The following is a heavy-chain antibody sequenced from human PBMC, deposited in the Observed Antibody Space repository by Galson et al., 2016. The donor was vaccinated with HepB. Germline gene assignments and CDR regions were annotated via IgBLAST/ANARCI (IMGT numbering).Heavy chain of an antibody. CDR3: ARARQTCTGDCYYNWFDP. CDR1: GFDVSSYS. V-gene: IGHV3-23*01. J-gene: IGHJ5*02. Sequence: SLRLSCAASGFDVSSYSMYWVRQAPGKGLEWVSVISANVGSTNYADSVEGRFTISRDSSNNTLPLQMDSLRVEDTAIYYCARARQTCTGDCYYNWFDPWGQGTLVTVSS. CDR2: ISANVGST. D-gene: IGHD2-21*02.